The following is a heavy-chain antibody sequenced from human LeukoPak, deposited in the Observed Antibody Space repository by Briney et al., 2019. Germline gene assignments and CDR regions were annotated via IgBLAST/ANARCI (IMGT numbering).Heavy chain of an antibody. CDR2: INPNSGGT. V-gene: IGHV1-2*06. D-gene: IGHD3-9*01. Sequence: ASVKVSCKASGYTFTGYYMHWVRQAPGQGLEWMGRINPNSGGTNYAQKFQGRVTMTRDTSISTAYMELSRLRSDDTAVYYSARGYLLRYFDWLFGAYWGQGTLVTVSS. CDR3: ARGYLLRYFDWLFGAY. CDR1: GYTFTGYY. J-gene: IGHJ4*02.